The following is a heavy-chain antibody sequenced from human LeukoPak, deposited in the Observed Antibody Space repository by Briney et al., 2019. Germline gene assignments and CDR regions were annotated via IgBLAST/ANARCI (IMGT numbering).Heavy chain of an antibody. J-gene: IGHJ5*02. Sequence: SETLSLTCNVSGGSISSNYWSWIRQPPGKGLEWIGYIYYSGSTNYNPSLKSRVTISVDTSKNQFSLKLSSVTAADTAVYYCARDQLQLQSWGQGTLVTVSS. CDR3: ARDQLQLQS. CDR1: GGSISSNY. CDR2: IYYSGST. V-gene: IGHV4-59*01. D-gene: IGHD1-1*01.